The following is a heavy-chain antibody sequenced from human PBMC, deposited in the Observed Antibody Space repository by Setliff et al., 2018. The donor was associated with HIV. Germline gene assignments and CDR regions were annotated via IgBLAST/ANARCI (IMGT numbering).Heavy chain of an antibody. Sequence: GSLRLSCAVSGLTFSRYGFHWVRQVPGKRLDWVTFIQYDESNKYYGDSVRGRFTISRDNSKNTLYLQMNSLRAEDTAVYYCAKTLPTLYPPHDYYFAMDVWGQGTTVTVSS. D-gene: IGHD2-15*01. CDR1: GLTFSRYG. V-gene: IGHV3-30*02. CDR3: AKTLPTLYPPHDYYFAMDV. CDR2: IQYDESNK. J-gene: IGHJ6*02.